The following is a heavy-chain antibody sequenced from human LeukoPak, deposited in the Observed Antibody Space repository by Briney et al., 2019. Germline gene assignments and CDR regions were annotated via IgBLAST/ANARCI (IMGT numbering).Heavy chain of an antibody. CDR3: ARHWLFDY. V-gene: IGHV5-51*07. J-gene: IGHJ4*02. CDR2: INPVDSDT. D-gene: IGHD6-19*01. Sequence: EPLKISCKASGYGFSTYWIAWVHQIPGKGLEWIGIINPVDSDTRYSPSFQGQVTISAVKSISTAYLQWSSLKASDTAIYYCARHWLFDYWGQGTLVTVSS. CDR1: GYGFSTYW.